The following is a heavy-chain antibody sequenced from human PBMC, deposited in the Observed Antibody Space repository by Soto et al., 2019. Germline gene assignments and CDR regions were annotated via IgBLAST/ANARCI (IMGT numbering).Heavy chain of an antibody. CDR1: GGSISSGGYY. V-gene: IGHV4-31*03. D-gene: IGHD4-17*01. CDR3: ARSPEATVTAFDY. J-gene: IGHJ4*02. Sequence: QVQLQESGPGLVKPSQTLSLTCTVSGGSISSGGYYWSWIRQHPGKGLEWIGYIYYSGSTYYNPSLKSRVTISVDTSKNQFSLQLSSGTAADTAVYYCARSPEATVTAFDYWGQGTLVTVSS. CDR2: IYYSGST.